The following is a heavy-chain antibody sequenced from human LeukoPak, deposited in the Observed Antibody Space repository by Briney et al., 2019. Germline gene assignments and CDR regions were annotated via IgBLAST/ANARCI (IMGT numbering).Heavy chain of an antibody. CDR3: ARERYSSSWYRERAFDI. CDR2: PSSSSVYI. Sequence: GGSLRLSCAASGFTFSNYGIQWVRQAPGKGREWASYPSSSSVYIYYADSVRGRFTISRDNAKNSLYLVLNSLRAEDTAVYYCARERYSSSWYRERAFDIWGQGTMVTVSS. J-gene: IGHJ3*02. V-gene: IGHV3-21*01. CDR1: GFTFSNYG. D-gene: IGHD6-13*01.